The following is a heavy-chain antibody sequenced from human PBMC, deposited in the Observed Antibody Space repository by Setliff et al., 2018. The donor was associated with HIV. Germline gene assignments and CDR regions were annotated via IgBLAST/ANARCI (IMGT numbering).Heavy chain of an antibody. CDR3: ASDSPTARFEEVSEHFYFYMDV. Sequence: ASVKVSCKASGGAYPTFAFNWVRQAPGQGLEWMGGIIPIYGTANYAQRFLGRATITADGSTSTMELTSLTSEDTAVYYCASDSPTARFEEVSEHFYFYMDVWGRGTTVTVSS. J-gene: IGHJ6*03. V-gene: IGHV1-69*13. D-gene: IGHD3-10*01. CDR2: IIPIYGTA. CDR1: GGAYPTFA.